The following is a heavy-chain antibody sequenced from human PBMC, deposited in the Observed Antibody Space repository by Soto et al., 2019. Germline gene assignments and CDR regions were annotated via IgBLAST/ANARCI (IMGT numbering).Heavy chain of an antibody. Sequence: EVQLLESGGGLVQPGGSLRLSCAASRFPFNSYAMSWVRQAPGKGLEWVSAISGSGGATYYAGSVKGRFTISRDYSKDTLNLQMNSLRVEDTAIYPCAKDVDAGDPRAVDIWCQGTMVTFSS. CDR1: RFPFNSYA. J-gene: IGHJ3*02. V-gene: IGHV3-23*01. CDR2: ISGSGGAT. D-gene: IGHD2-21*02. CDR3: AKDVDAGDPRAVDI.